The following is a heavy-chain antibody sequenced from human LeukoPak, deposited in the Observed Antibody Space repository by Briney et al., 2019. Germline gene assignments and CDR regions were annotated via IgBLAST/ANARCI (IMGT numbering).Heavy chain of an antibody. V-gene: IGHV3-21*01. J-gene: IGHJ4*02. CDR2: ITASSTAI. CDR3: VRSFDY. CDR1: GFTFNTYT. Sequence: YPGGSLRLSCAASGFTFNTYTMNWVRQAPGKGLEWVSSITASSTAIYSADSVKGRFTISRDNAKNSLYLQMNSLRAEDTAVYYCVRSFDYWGQGTLVTVSS.